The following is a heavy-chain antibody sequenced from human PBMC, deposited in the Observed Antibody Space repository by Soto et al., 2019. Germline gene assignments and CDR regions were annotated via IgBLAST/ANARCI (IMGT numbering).Heavy chain of an antibody. CDR3: ARSPLRGWFDP. J-gene: IGHJ5*02. CDR2: VNHDGST. D-gene: IGHD6-25*01. CDR1: GGSFNNYY. V-gene: IGHV4-34*01. Sequence: SETLSLTFTVYGGSFNNYYWTWIRQPPGEGLEWIGGVNHDGSTNYNPSLKSRVTTSVDTSKNQFSLKLSSVTAADTAVYFCARSPLRGWFDPWGQGTLVTVSS.